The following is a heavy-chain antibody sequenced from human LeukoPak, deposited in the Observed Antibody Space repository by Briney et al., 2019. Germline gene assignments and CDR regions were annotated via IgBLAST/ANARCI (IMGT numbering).Heavy chain of an antibody. CDR3: ARVDYEGWFDP. Sequence: SETLSLTCAVSGGSISSSNWWSWVRQPPGKGLEWIGEIYHSGSTNYNPSLKGRVTISVDKSKNQFSLKLSSVTAADTAVYYCARVDYEGWFDPWGQGTLVTVSS. D-gene: IGHD4-17*01. CDR2: IYHSGST. J-gene: IGHJ5*02. V-gene: IGHV4-4*02. CDR1: GGSISSSNW.